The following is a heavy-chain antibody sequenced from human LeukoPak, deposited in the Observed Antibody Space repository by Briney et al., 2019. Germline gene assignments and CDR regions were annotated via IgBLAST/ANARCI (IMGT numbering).Heavy chain of an antibody. Sequence: GGSLRLSCGASGFTFSTNVMTWVRQAPGKGLEWVSAISGSGDRTYYADSVKGRFTISRDNPKNTLYLQMNSLRAEDTAVYYCVSWGWGQGTLVTVSS. CDR3: VSWG. V-gene: IGHV3-23*01. CDR1: GFTFSTNV. CDR2: ISGSGDRT. J-gene: IGHJ4*02. D-gene: IGHD3-16*01.